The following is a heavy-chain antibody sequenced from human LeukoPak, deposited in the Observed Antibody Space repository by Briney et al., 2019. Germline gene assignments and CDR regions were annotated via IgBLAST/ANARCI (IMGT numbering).Heavy chain of an antibody. CDR1: GFTFSSYW. D-gene: IGHD1-26*01. CDR3: ASSGSYRFDY. CDR2: ITASGTAM. V-gene: IGHV3-48*02. J-gene: IGHJ4*02. Sequence: GGSLRLSCATSGFTFSSYWMNWVRQAPGKGLEWVSHITASGTAMFYADSVKGRFTISRDNAKNSLYLQMNSLRDEDTAVYYCASSGSYRFDYWGQGTLVTVSS.